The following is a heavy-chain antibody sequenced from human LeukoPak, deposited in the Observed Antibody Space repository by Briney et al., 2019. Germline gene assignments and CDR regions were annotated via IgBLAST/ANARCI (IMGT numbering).Heavy chain of an antibody. Sequence: GGSLRLSCAASGFPFSSHWLSWFRQSPGKGLEWVAHINQDGSEKSYVDSVKGRFTISRDNAKNSLYLQMNSLRAEDTAVYYCARDSAGYSSGWPSDYWGQGTLVTVSS. D-gene: IGHD6-19*01. J-gene: IGHJ4*02. CDR3: ARDSAGYSSGWPSDY. CDR1: GFPFSSHW. V-gene: IGHV3-7*01. CDR2: INQDGSEK.